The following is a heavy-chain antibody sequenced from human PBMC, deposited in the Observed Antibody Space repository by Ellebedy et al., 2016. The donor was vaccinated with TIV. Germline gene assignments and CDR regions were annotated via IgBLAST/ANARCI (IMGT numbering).Heavy chain of an antibody. J-gene: IGHJ4*02. D-gene: IGHD1-26*01. Sequence: PGGSLRLSCTASGFTFSDSAMHRVRQASGKGLEWIARIRTKPNNYATTYRASVKGRFTISRDDSQQTAFLQMNDLKTEDTAVYYCTKLYYSVAAGGPWGQGTLVTVSS. CDR1: GFTFSDSA. CDR3: TKLYYSVAAGGP. V-gene: IGHV3-73*01. CDR2: IRTKPNNYAT.